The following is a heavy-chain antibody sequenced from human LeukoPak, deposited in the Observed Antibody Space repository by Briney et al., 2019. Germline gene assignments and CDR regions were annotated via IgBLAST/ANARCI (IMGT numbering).Heavy chain of an antibody. J-gene: IGHJ1*01. CDR3: VRDLLGSGSTTAYLHH. CDR2: ISRRSRHV. Sequence: GGSLRLSCTASGFTFSDYSMNWVRQAPGKGLAWVSSISRRSRHVYYAGSVKGRFTISRDNAWNSLYLQMNSLRAEDMAVYFCVRDLLGSGSTTAYLHHWGQGTLVTVSS. V-gene: IGHV3-21*01. CDR1: GFTFSDYS. D-gene: IGHD1-1*01.